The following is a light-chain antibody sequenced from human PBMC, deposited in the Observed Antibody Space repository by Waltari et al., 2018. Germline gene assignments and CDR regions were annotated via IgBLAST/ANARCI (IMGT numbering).Light chain of an antibody. CDR2: ATA. J-gene: IGKJ4*01. Sequence: EIVMTQSLATLSGSPGERATLSCRASQSGSSNLAWYPQKPGQAPRLLLYATATRSTGGPARLIGSGSETAFTLIISSRQSEDFAVYYCQQYNNWLPATFGGGTKVEIK. V-gene: IGKV3-15*01. CDR1: QSGSSN. CDR3: QQYNNWLPAT.